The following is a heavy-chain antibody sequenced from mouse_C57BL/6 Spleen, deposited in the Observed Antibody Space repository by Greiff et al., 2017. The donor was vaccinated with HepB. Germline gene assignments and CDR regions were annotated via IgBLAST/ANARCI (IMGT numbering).Heavy chain of an antibody. CDR2: INPSTGGT. V-gene: IGHV1-42*01. Sequence: VQLKQSGPELVKPGASVKISCKASGYSFTGYYMNWVKQSPEKSLEWIGEINPSTGGTTYNQKFKAKATLTVDKSSSTAYMQLKSLTSEDSAVYYCARYDYDLYAMDYWGQGTSVTVSS. CDR1: GYSFTGYY. D-gene: IGHD2-4*01. CDR3: ARYDYDLYAMDY. J-gene: IGHJ4*01.